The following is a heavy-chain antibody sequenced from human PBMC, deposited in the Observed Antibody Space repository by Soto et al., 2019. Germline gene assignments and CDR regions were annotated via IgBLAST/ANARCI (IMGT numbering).Heavy chain of an antibody. D-gene: IGHD1-1*01. CDR2: IYSGGAT. CDR1: GCTVSNNY. CDR3: ARYGTYNWV. J-gene: IGHJ4*02. Sequence: EVQLVESGGGLVQPGGYLRLSCAASGCTVSNNYMRWVRQAPGKGLEWVSLIYSGGATYYADSVKGRFTISRDNSKNTLYLQMNSLIAEDTAVYYCARYGTYNWVGGQGILVTVSS. V-gene: IGHV3-66*01.